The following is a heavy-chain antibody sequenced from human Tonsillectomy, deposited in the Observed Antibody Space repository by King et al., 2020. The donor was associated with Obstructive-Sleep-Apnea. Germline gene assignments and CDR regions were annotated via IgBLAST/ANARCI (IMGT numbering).Heavy chain of an antibody. CDR2: INSDGGST. CDR1: GFTFSSYW. Sequence: VQLVESGGGLVQPGGSLRLSCAASGFTFSSYWMHWVRQAPGKGLVWVSRINSDGGSTSYADSVKGRFTISRDNAKNTLYLQMNSLRAEDTAVYYCAKEGLGYCTNGVCYGYYFDYWGQGTLVTVSS. D-gene: IGHD2-8*01. CDR3: AKEGLGYCTNGVCYGYYFDY. V-gene: IGHV3-74*01. J-gene: IGHJ4*02.